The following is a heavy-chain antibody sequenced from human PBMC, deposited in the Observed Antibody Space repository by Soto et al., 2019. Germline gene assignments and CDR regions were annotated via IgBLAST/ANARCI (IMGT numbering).Heavy chain of an antibody. CDR2: FIAMLGTP. J-gene: IGHJ4*02. Sequence: SVKVSCKASGGTFGSHGIAWVRQAPGQGLEWMGGFIAMLGTPTYAKKVQGRATITADESLTSSYLELRSLRSEDTGVYFCARGAMDNFDYWGQGPVVTVYS. CDR1: GGTFGSHG. D-gene: IGHD5-18*01. CDR3: ARGAMDNFDY. V-gene: IGHV1-69*13.